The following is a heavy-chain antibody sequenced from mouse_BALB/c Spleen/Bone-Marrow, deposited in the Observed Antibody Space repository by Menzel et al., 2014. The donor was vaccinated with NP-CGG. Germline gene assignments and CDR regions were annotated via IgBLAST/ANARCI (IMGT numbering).Heavy chain of an antibody. CDR3: TRRRNLEGFDY. CDR2: INPSNGGT. Sequence: VHRVESGPDLVQPSASLKLSCTGSGYTFTSYYMYWVKQSPGQGLEWIGEINPSNGGTNFNEKFTSKATLTVDKSSSKAYMQLSSLTSEDSAVYYCTRRRNLEGFDYCGEATTTTVSS. V-gene: IGHV1S81*02. J-gene: IGHJ2*01. CDR1: GYTFTSYY.